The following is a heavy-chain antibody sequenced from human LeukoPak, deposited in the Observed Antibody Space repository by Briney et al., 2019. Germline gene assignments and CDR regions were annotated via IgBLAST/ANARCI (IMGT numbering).Heavy chain of an antibody. D-gene: IGHD5-24*01. CDR2: IYYSGST. Sequence: SETLSPTCTVSGGSISSSSYYWGWIRQPPGKGLEWIGSIYYSGSTYYNPSLKSRVTISVDTSKNQFSLKLSSVTAADTAVYYCATYDGYNGEGFDYWGQGTLVTVSS. V-gene: IGHV4-39*01. J-gene: IGHJ4*02. CDR1: GGSISSSSYY. CDR3: ATYDGYNGEGFDY.